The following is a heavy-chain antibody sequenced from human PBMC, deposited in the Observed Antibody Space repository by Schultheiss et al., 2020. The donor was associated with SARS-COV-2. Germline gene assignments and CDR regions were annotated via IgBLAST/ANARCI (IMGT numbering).Heavy chain of an antibody. CDR2: ISSSSSYI. D-gene: IGHD4-17*01. V-gene: IGHV3-21*04. CDR1: GFTFSSYA. Sequence: GGSLRLSCAASGFTFSSYAMHWVRQAPGKGLEWVSSISSSSSYIYYADSVKGRFTITRDNAKNSLYLQMNSLRAEDTAVYYCTTEVDYGDYVGDYWGQGTLVTVSS. CDR3: TTEVDYGDYVGDY. J-gene: IGHJ4*02.